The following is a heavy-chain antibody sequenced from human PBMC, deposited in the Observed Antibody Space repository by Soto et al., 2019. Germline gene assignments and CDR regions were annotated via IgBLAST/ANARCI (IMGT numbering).Heavy chain of an antibody. CDR1: GYTFTGYY. CDR2: INPNSGGT. CDR3: ARDLGRMIQLWLLSGYNWFDP. J-gene: IGHJ5*02. Sequence: QVQLGQSGAEVKKPGASVKVSCKASGYTFTGYYMPWVRQAPGQGLEWMGWINPNSGGTNYAQKFQRRVTMTRDTFISTAYMELSRLRSDDTAVYYCARDLGRMIQLWLLSGYNWFDPWGQGTLVTVSS. V-gene: IGHV1-2*02. D-gene: IGHD5-18*01.